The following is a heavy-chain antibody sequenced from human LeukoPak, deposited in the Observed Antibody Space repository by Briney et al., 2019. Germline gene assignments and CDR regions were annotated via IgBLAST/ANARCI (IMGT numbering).Heavy chain of an antibody. V-gene: IGHV3-30*04. CDR1: GFTFSTYG. CDR2: MPSDGRNG. D-gene: IGHD6-13*01. Sequence: GGSLRLSCTAPGFTFSTYGLHWVRQAPGKGLEWVAVMPSDGRNGYYVDSVKGRFTISRDNSKNTLYLQMNDLRPEDTAVYYCARGGSQQLVLLGHDYWGHGTLVTVSS. J-gene: IGHJ4*01. CDR3: ARGGSQQLVLLGHDY.